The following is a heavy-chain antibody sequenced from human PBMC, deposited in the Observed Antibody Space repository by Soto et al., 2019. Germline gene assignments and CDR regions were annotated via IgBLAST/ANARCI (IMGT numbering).Heavy chain of an antibody. Sequence: PSETLSLTCTVSGDSVSSGASHWTWIRQSPGRGLEWIGYIYHNGTADCNPSLKSRVSISVDTSKNQFSLKLTSATTADTAVYYCARLEWSTSTIGVWGQGTTVTVSS. D-gene: IGHD3-3*01. CDR2: IYHNGTA. CDR1: GDSVSSGASH. V-gene: IGHV4-61*08. J-gene: IGHJ6*02. CDR3: ARLEWSTSTIGV.